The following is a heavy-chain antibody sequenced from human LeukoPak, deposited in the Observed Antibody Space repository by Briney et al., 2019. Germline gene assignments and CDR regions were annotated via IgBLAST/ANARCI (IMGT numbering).Heavy chain of an antibody. CDR2: IYYSGST. J-gene: IGHJ4*02. V-gene: IGHV4-39*07. CDR1: GGSISSSSYY. D-gene: IGHD2-2*02. Sequence: SETLSLTCTVSGGSISSSSYYWGWIRQPPGKGLEWIGGIYYSGSTYYNPSLKSRVTISVDTSKNQFSLKLSSVTAADTAVYYCARDSGLLYSHNFDYWGQGTLVTVSS. CDR3: ARDSGLLYSHNFDY.